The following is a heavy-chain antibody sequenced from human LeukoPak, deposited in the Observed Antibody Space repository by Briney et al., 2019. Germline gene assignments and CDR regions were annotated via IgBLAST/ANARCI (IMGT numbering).Heavy chain of an antibody. J-gene: IGHJ4*02. CDR3: ARVVAGYFDY. D-gene: IGHD6-19*01. CDR2: IYSGGST. CDR1: GFTVSSNY. Sequence: PGGSLRLSCAASGFTVSSNYMSWVRQAPGKGLEWVSVIYSGGSTNYADSVKGRFTISRDNSKNTLYLQMNSLRAEDTAVYYCARVVAGYFDYWGQGTLVTVSS. V-gene: IGHV3-66*01.